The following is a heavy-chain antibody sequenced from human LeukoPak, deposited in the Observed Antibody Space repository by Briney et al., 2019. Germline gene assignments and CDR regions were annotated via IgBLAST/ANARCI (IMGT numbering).Heavy chain of an antibody. CDR1: GYTFTDYY. CDR2: INPNSGGT. CDR3: SRDLPKAGYVGALDI. J-gene: IGHJ3*02. Sequence: ASVKVSCKAPGYTFTDYYILWVRQAPGQGPEWMGWINPNSGGTNYAQTFKGRVTMARDTSISTAYMELNSPTSDDTAVYYCSRDLPKAGYVGALDIWGQGTMVTVSS. V-gene: IGHV1-2*02. D-gene: IGHD5-12*01.